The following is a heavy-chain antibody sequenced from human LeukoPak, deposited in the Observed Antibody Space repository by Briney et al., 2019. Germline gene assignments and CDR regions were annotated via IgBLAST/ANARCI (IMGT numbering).Heavy chain of an antibody. Sequence: GGSLRLSCAASGFTFSSYSMNWVRQAPGKGLEWVANIKQDGSEKYYVDSVKGRFTISRDNAKNSLYLQMNSLRAEDTAVYYFAKAAPRELSLLFDYWGQGTLVTVSS. V-gene: IGHV3-7*03. CDR2: IKQDGSEK. CDR1: GFTFSSYS. J-gene: IGHJ4*02. D-gene: IGHD3-16*02. CDR3: AKAAPRELSLLFDY.